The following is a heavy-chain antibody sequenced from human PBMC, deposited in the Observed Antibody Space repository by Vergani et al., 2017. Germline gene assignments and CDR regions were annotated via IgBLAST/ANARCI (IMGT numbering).Heavy chain of an antibody. D-gene: IGHD6-13*01. J-gene: IGHJ6*03. V-gene: IGHV3-9*01. CDR2: ISWNSGSI. Sequence: EVQLLESGGGLVQPGGSLRLSCAASGFTFDDYAMHWVRQAPGKGLEWVSGISWNSGSIGYADSVKGRFTISRDNAKNSLYLQMNSLRAEDTALYYCAKGSYSSPNYYYYYYMDVWGKGTTVTVSS. CDR3: AKGSYSSPNYYYYYYMDV. CDR1: GFTFDDYA.